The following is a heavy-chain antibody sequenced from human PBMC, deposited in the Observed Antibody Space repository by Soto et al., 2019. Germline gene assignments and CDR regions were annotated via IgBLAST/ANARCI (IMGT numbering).Heavy chain of an antibody. J-gene: IGHJ5*02. CDR2: IYYSGST. CDR3: ARGRRENFNWFDP. V-gene: IGHV4-59*01. D-gene: IGHD6-25*01. CDR1: GGSISSYY. Sequence: QVQLQESGPGLVKPSETLSLTCTVSGGSISSYYWSWIRQPPGKGLEWIGYIYYSGSTNYNPSLKSRVTISVDTSKNQFSLKLSSVTAADTAVYYCARGRRENFNWFDPWGQGTLVTVSS.